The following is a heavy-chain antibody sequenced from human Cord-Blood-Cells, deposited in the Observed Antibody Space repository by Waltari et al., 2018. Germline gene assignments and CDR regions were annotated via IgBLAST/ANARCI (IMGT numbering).Heavy chain of an antibody. D-gene: IGHD3-22*01. CDR1: GGTFSSYA. CDR2: IIPIFGTA. CDR3: ARGSEIYYDSSGYFRYYYGMDV. Sequence: QVQLVQSGAEVKKPGSSVKVSCKASGGTFSSYAISWVRQAPGQGLEWMGGIIPIFGTANYAQKFQGRVTITADESPSTAYMELSSLRSEDTAVYYCARGSEIYYDSSGYFRYYYGMDVWGQGTTVTVSS. V-gene: IGHV1-69*01. J-gene: IGHJ6*02.